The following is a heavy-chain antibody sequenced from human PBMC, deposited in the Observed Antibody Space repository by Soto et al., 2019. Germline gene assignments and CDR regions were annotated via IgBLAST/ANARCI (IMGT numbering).Heavy chain of an antibody. D-gene: IGHD1-26*01. Sequence: QVQLLESGPALVKPSGTLSLTCAVSGDSITTTNWWHWVRQPPGKGLEWIGEIYHSGKTNSNPSLWRRVPLSVAKSRNQFSLGLNSVTAADAAMYYCASNGALGGTTRADQWGQGILVTVSS. CDR3: ASNGALGGTTRADQ. J-gene: IGHJ4*02. V-gene: IGHV4-4*02. CDR1: GDSITTTNW. CDR2: IYHSGKT.